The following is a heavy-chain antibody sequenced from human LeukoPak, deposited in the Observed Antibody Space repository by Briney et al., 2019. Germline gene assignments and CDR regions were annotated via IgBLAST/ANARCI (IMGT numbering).Heavy chain of an antibody. Sequence: GGSLRLPCAASGFTFSSYAMSWVRQAPGKGLEWVSAISGSGGSTYYADSVKGRFTISRDNSKNTLYLQMNSLRAEDTAVYYCAKDQGIAVGYYYYYMDVWGKGTTVTVSS. CDR3: AKDQGIAVGYYYYYMDV. J-gene: IGHJ6*03. D-gene: IGHD6-19*01. CDR1: GFTFSSYA. V-gene: IGHV3-23*01. CDR2: ISGSGGST.